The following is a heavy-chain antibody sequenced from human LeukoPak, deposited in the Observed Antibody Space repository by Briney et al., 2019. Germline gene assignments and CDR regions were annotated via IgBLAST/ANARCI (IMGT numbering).Heavy chain of an antibody. CDR2: INSDGSST. CDR3: AKDRYSSSGYWFDP. CDR1: GFTFSSYW. Sequence: GGSLRLSCAASGFTFSSYWMHWVRQAPGKGLVWVSRINSDGSSTSYADSVKGRFTISRDNAKNSLYLQMNSLRAEDTALYYCAKDRYSSSGYWFDPWGQGTLVTVSS. J-gene: IGHJ5*02. V-gene: IGHV3-74*01. D-gene: IGHD6-6*01.